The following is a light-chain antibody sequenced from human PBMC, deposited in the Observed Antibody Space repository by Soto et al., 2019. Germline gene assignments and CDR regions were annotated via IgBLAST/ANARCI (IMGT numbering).Light chain of an antibody. CDR2: DVT. J-gene: IGLJ1*01. CDR3: CSYAGSYTYV. V-gene: IGLV2-11*01. CDR1: SSDVGGYNY. Sequence: QSVLTQPRSVSGSPGQSVTISCTGTSSDVGGYNYVSWYQHHPGKAPKLMIYDVTKRPSGVRDRFSASKSGNTASLTISGLQAEDEAHYYCCSYAGSYTYVFGTGTKVTVL.